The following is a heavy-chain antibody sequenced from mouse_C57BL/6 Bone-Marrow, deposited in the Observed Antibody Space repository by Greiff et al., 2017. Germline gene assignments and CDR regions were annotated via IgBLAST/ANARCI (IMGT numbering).Heavy chain of an antibody. CDR2: IYPSDSET. D-gene: IGHD1-1*01. CDR1: GYTFTSYW. V-gene: IGHV1-61*01. Sequence: QVQLQQPGAELVRPGSSVKLSCKASGYTFTSYWMDWVKQRPGQGLEWIGNIYPSDSETHYNQKFKDKATLTVDKSSSTAYMQLSSLTSEDSAVYYCAREGITTVVARGLAYWGQGTLVTVSA. J-gene: IGHJ3*01. CDR3: AREGITTVVARGLAY.